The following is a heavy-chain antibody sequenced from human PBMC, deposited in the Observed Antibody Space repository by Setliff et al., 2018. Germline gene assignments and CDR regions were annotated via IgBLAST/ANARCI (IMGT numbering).Heavy chain of an antibody. D-gene: IGHD3-10*01. CDR2: TYNIGET. CDR1: GLTVSNDF. J-gene: IGHJ5*01. CDR3: ARDRGGTNPWFDF. V-gene: IGHV3-53*01. Sequence: PGGSLRLSCVVSGLTVSNDFMGWVRQAPGKGLEWVSVTYNIGETRYADSVKGRFTISRDKSKNTLYLHLSSLRVEDTATYYCARDRGGTNPWFDFWGQGTQVTAPQ.